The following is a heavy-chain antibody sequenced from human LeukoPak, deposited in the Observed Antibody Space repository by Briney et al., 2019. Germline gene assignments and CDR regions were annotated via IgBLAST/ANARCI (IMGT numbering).Heavy chain of an antibody. D-gene: IGHD6-6*01. V-gene: IGHV3-30*02. Sequence: GGSLRLSCAASGFTLSSYGMHWVRQAPGKGLEWVAFIRYDGSNKYYADSVKGRFTISRDNSKNTLYLQMNSLRAEDTAVYYCAKLTQGLYSSSDYWGQGTLVTVSS. CDR1: GFTLSSYG. CDR3: AKLTQGLYSSSDY. CDR2: IRYDGSNK. J-gene: IGHJ4*02.